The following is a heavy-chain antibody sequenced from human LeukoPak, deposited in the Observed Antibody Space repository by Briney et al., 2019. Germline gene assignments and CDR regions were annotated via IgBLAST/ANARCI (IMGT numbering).Heavy chain of an antibody. D-gene: IGHD6-6*01. CDR1: GYTFTGYY. Sequence: ASVKVSCTASGYTFTGYYMHWVRQAPGQGLEWMGIINPSGGSTSYAQKFQGRVTMTRDTSTSTVYMELSSLRSEDTAVYYCTRPKERWAARPVSFDYWGQGTLVTVSS. V-gene: IGHV1-46*01. CDR2: INPSGGST. CDR3: TRPKERWAARPVSFDY. J-gene: IGHJ4*02.